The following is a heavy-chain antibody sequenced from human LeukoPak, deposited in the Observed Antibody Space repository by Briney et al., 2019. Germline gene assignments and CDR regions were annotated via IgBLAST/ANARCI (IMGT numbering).Heavy chain of an antibody. J-gene: IGHJ3*02. Sequence: GGSLRLSCAASGFTFSDYYMSWVRQAPGKGLEWVSYISSSSSTIYYADSVKGRFTISRDNAKNSLYLQMNSLRAEDTAVYYCARDLEYSSGWNDAFDIWGQGTMVTVSS. CDR1: GFTFSDYY. CDR2: ISSSSSTI. CDR3: ARDLEYSSGWNDAFDI. V-gene: IGHV3-11*04. D-gene: IGHD6-19*01.